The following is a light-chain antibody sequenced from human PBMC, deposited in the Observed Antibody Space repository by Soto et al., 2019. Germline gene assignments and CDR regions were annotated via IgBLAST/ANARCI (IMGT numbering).Light chain of an antibody. CDR3: QQYNSYSPI. Sequence: DIQMTQYPSTLSASVGDRVTITCRASQSISSWLAWYQQKPGKAPKLLIYDASSLESGVPSRFSGSGSGTEFTLTISSLQPDDFATYYCQQYNSYSPIFGGGTKVDIK. J-gene: IGKJ4*01. V-gene: IGKV1-5*01. CDR1: QSISSW. CDR2: DAS.